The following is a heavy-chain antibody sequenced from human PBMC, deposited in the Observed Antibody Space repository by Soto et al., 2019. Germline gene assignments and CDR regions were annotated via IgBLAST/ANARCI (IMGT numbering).Heavy chain of an antibody. J-gene: IGHJ6*03. CDR3: ARVVAAALNMDV. D-gene: IGHD6-13*01. Sequence: PGGSLRLSCAASGFTFSSYSMNWVRQAPGKGLEWVSYISSSSSTIYYADSVKGRFTISRDNAKNSLYLQMNSLRAEDTAVYYWARVVAAALNMDVWGKGTTVTVSS. CDR2: ISSSSSTI. V-gene: IGHV3-48*01. CDR1: GFTFSSYS.